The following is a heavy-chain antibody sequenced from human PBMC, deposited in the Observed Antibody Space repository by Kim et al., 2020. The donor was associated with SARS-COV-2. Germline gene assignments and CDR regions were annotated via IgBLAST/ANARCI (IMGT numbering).Heavy chain of an antibody. Sequence: GGSLRLSCAASGFTFSSYGMHWVRQAPGKGLEWVAVIWYEGSNKYYADSVKGRVTISRDNSKNTLYLQMNSLRAEDTAVYYCAREGGNYPSFDYWGQGTLVTVSS. CDR2: IWYEGSNK. CDR3: AREGGNYPSFDY. CDR1: GFTFSSYG. J-gene: IGHJ4*02. V-gene: IGHV3-33*01. D-gene: IGHD4-4*01.